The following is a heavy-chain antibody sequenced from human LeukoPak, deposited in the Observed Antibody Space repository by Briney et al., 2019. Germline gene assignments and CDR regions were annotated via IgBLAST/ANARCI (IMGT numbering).Heavy chain of an antibody. CDR1: GGSISSHY. CDR3: ARVGPYDILTGYYPSDAFDI. V-gene: IGHV4-59*11. CDR2: IYYSGST. Sequence: SETPPLTCTVSGGSISSHYWSWIRQPPGKGLEWIGYIYYSGSTNYNPSLKSRVTISVDTSKNQFSLKLSSVTAADTAVYYCARVGPYDILTGYYPSDAFDIWGQGTMVTVSS. J-gene: IGHJ3*02. D-gene: IGHD3-9*01.